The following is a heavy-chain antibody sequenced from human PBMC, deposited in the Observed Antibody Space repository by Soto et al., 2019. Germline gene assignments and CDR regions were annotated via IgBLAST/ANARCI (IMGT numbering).Heavy chain of an antibody. CDR2: ISGSGDST. CDR1: EFTFSSYA. Sequence: EVQLLESGGGLVQPGGSLRLSCAASEFTFSSYAMKWVRQAPGKGLEWVSVISGSGDSTYYADSVKGRFTISRDNSKNTLFLQMNSLRAEDTAVYYCARRSSSWYFDCWGQGTLVTVSS. V-gene: IGHV3-23*01. J-gene: IGHJ4*02. D-gene: IGHD6-13*01. CDR3: ARRSSSWYFDC.